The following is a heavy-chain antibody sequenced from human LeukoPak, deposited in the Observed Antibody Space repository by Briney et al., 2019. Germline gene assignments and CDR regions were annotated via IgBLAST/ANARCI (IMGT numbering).Heavy chain of an antibody. D-gene: IGHD1-26*01. CDR2: IRYDGSQN. Sequence: GESLRLSCAASGFSFSTYGMHWVRQAPGKGLEWVAFIRYDGSQNHLTDSVKGRFTVSRDDSRSTLYLQMDSLTVEDTAVYYCVKAVVGRISNFDFWGQGTLVTVSS. V-gene: IGHV3-30*02. CDR3: VKAVVGRISNFDF. CDR1: GFSFSTYG. J-gene: IGHJ4*02.